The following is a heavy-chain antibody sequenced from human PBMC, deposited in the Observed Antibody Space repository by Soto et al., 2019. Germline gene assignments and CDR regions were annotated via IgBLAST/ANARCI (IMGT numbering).Heavy chain of an antibody. Sequence: SETLSLTCTVSGDSISSNIYYWGWIRQPPGKGLEWIGTIYYSGTAYYNPSLKSRVTISVDTSRNQFSLKLSSVTAADTAVYYCARWYYYDSSGYYYYFDYWGQGTLVTVSS. CDR1: GDSISSNIYY. J-gene: IGHJ4*02. CDR2: IYYSGTA. CDR3: ARWYYYDSSGYYYYFDY. V-gene: IGHV4-39*01. D-gene: IGHD3-22*01.